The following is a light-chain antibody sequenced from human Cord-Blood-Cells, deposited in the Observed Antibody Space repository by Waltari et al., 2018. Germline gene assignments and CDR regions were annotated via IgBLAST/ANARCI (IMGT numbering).Light chain of an antibody. CDR2: EDN. V-gene: IGLV6-57*01. CDR3: QSYDSSNQV. J-gene: IGLJ3*02. Sequence: NFMLTQPHSVSESPGKTVTISCTRSSGSIASNYVQWYQQRPGSPPTTVIYEDNQRPSGVPDRFSGSIDSSSNSASLTSSGLKTEDEADYYCQSYDSSNQVFGGGTKLTVL. CDR1: SGSIASNY.